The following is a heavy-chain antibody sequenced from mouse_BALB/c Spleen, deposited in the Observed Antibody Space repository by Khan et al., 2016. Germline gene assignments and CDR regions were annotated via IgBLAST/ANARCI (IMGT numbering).Heavy chain of an antibody. J-gene: IGHJ2*01. CDR3: ARSGRQLGVPDY. D-gene: IGHD3-2*01. V-gene: IGHV9-3*02. CDR2: INTNTGEP. Sequence: QIQLVQSGPELKKPGETVKISCKASGYIFTNYGMNWVKQAPGKGLKWMGWINTNTGEPTYAEEFKGRFVFSLETSATTAYLQINNLKNEDTATXFCARSGRQLGVPDYWGQGSTLTVSS. CDR1: GYIFTNYG.